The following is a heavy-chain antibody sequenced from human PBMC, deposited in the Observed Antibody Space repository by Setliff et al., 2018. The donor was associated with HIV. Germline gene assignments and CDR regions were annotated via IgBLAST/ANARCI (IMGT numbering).Heavy chain of an antibody. Sequence: ASVKVSCKASGYTLGGNYMHWVRQAPGRGLEWMGCLDPNSGGTNYAQKFEGRVTMTRDTTVNTVYIEVSSLRSDDTAVYYCSRDVGVPGRGNALEYWGQGIPVTVSS. CDR3: SRDVGVPGRGNALEY. D-gene: IGHD3-10*01. CDR2: LDPNSGGT. J-gene: IGHJ4*02. V-gene: IGHV1-2*02. CDR1: GYTLGGNY.